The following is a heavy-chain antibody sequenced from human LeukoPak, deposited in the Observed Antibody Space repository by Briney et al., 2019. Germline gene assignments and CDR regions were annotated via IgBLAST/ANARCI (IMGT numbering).Heavy chain of an antibody. CDR2: IYYSGST. D-gene: IGHD6-19*01. CDR1: GGSISSYY. CDR3: ETQTEWLVRGAFDI. J-gene: IGHJ3*02. V-gene: IGHV4-59*08. Sequence: SETLSLTCAVSGGSISSYYWSWIRQPPGKGLEWIGYIYYSGSTNYNPPLKSRVTISVDTSKNQFSLKLSSVTAADTAVYYCETQTEWLVRGAFDIWGQGTMVTVSS.